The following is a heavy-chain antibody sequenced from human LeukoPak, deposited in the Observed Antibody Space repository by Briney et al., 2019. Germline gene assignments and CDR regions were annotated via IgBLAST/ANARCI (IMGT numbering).Heavy chain of an antibody. D-gene: IGHD3-22*01. Sequence: GGSLRLSCAASGFTFKNYAMSWVRQAPGMGLEWVSAISGSGRFTSYTDSVKGRFTISRDNSKNTLFLQMNSLRAEDTAVYYCAKDRNDYYDSSGSDYWGQGTRVTVSS. CDR3: AKDRNDYYDSSGSDY. J-gene: IGHJ4*02. CDR1: GFTFKNYA. V-gene: IGHV3-23*01. CDR2: ISGSGRFT.